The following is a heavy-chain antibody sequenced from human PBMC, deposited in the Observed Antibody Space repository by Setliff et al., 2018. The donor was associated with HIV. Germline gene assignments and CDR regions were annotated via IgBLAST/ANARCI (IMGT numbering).Heavy chain of an antibody. CDR3: ARRGMWSYETGGNPTATFDY. J-gene: IGHJ4*02. CDR2: IYFSGTP. Sequence: PSETLSLTCTVSGGSINSRSYYWAWIRQPPVKGLEWVASIYFSGTPYYNPSLKNRVTISVDTSKNQFSLKLSSVTAADTAVYYCARRGMWSYETGGNPTATFDYWGQGVLVTVSS. D-gene: IGHD2-8*02. CDR1: GGSINSRSYY. V-gene: IGHV4-39*01.